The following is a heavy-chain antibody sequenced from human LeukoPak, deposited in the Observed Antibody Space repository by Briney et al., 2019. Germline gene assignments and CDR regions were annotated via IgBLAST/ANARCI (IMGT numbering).Heavy chain of an antibody. CDR2: LYSNGNT. J-gene: IGHJ4*02. CDR1: GFTVITND. D-gene: IGHD1-14*01. Sequence: GGSLRLSCAASGFTVITNDMNWVRHAPGKGLEWVSVLYSNGNTKYADSVQGRFTISRDNSKNTLYLEMNSLSPDDTAVYYCARGVEPLAANTLAYWGQGTLVTVSS. V-gene: IGHV3-53*01. CDR3: ARGVEPLAANTLAY.